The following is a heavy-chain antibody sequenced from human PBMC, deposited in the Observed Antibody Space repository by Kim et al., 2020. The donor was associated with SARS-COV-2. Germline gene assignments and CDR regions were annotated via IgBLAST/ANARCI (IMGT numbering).Heavy chain of an antibody. Sequence: GGSLRLSCAASGFTFSNAWMSWVRQAPGKGLEWVGRIKSKTDGGTTDYAAPVKGRFTISRDDSKNTLYLQMNSLKTEDTAVYYCTTDRYYDYVWGSYRYNYGMDVWGQGTTVTVSS. J-gene: IGHJ6*02. CDR3: TTDRYYDYVWGSYRYNYGMDV. V-gene: IGHV3-15*01. CDR2: IKSKTDGGTT. D-gene: IGHD3-16*02. CDR1: GFTFSNAW.